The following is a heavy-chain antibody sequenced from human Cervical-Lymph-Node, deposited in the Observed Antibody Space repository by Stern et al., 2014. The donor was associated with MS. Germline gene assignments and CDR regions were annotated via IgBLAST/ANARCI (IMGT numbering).Heavy chain of an antibody. CDR1: GFSFRNFS. CDR3: ARGAKGGSSSDF. V-gene: IGHV3-21*01. J-gene: IGHJ4*02. D-gene: IGHD6-6*01. CDR2: ISMTSTYI. Sequence: EVQLVESGGGLVKPGGSLRVSCAGSGFSFRNFSMSWVRQAPGKGLEWVSSISMTSTYIYYGVSVRGRFTVSRDNAKNSLYLQMDSLRVEDTAVYYCARGAKGGSSSDFWGQGILVTVSS.